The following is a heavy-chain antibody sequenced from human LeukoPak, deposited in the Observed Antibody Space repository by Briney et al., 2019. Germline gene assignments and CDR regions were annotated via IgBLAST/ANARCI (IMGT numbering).Heavy chain of an antibody. CDR2: INPNSGGT. V-gene: IGHV1-2*02. CDR1: GYTFTGYY. D-gene: IGHD4-23*01. CDR3: ARANRRIGGYDYGGNSDAFDI. J-gene: IGHJ3*02. Sequence: ASVKVSCKASGYTFTGYYMHWVRRAPGQGLEWMGWINPNSGGTNYAQKFQGRVTMTRDTSISTAYMELSRLRSDDTAVYYCARANRRIGGYDYGGNSDAFDIWGQGTMVTVSS.